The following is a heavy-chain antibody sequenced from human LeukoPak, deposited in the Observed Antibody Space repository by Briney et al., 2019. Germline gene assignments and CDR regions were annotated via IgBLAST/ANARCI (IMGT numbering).Heavy chain of an antibody. CDR1: GGIFSRYA. CDR3: ARTYSGSSWGGV. V-gene: IGHV1-18*01. CDR2: ISAYNGNT. D-gene: IGHD1-26*01. J-gene: IGHJ4*02. Sequence: ASVKVSCKASGGIFSRYAISWVRQAPGQGLEWMGWISAYNGNTNYAQKLQGRVTMTTDTSTSTAYMELRSLRSDDTAVYYCARTYSGSSWGGVWGQGTLVTVSS.